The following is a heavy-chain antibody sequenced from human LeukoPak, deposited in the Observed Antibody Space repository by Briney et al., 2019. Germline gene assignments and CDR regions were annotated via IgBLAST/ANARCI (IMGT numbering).Heavy chain of an antibody. V-gene: IGHV4-59*01. Sequence: PSETLSLTCTVSGGSISSYYWSWIRQPPGKGLEWIGYIYYSGSTNYNPSLKSRVTISVDTSKNQFSLKLSSVTAADTAVYYCAKDEEAVAGSFDYWGQGTLVTVSS. CDR2: IYYSGST. J-gene: IGHJ4*02. CDR3: AKDEEAVAGSFDY. D-gene: IGHD6-19*01. CDR1: GGSISSYY.